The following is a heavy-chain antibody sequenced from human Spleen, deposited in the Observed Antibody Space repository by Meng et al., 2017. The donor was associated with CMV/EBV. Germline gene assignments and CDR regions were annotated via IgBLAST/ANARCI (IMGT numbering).Heavy chain of an antibody. J-gene: IGHJ5*02. CDR3: ARGYDYDYLWGSYRPPHDWFDP. CDR2: IYYSGST. V-gene: IGHV4-59*01. CDR1: GGSISSYY. D-gene: IGHD3-16*02. Sequence: LSCKVSGGSISSYYWSWIRQPPGKGLEWIGYIYYSGSTNYNPSLKSRVTISVDTSKNQFSLKLSSVTAADTAVYYCARGYDYDYLWGSYRPPHDWFDPWGQGTLVTVSS.